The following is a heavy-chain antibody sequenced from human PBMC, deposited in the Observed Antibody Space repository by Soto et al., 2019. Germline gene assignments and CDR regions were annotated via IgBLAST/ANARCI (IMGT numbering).Heavy chain of an antibody. Sequence: GESLKISCKTSGYSFPCYWISWVRQMPWKGLEWMGIIYPDNSYTNYSPSFQGHVTISADKSISTAYLQWSSLKASDTAMYYCARHQVGATGWFDPWGQGTLVTVSS. CDR3: ARHQVGATGWFDP. CDR2: IYPDNSYT. J-gene: IGHJ5*02. D-gene: IGHD1-26*01. V-gene: IGHV5-51*01. CDR1: GYSFPCYW.